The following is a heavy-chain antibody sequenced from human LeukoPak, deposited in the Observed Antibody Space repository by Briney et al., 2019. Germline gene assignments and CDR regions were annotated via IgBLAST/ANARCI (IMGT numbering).Heavy chain of an antibody. J-gene: IGHJ4*02. Sequence: PSETLSLTCAVYGGSFSGYYWSWIRQPPGKGLEWIGEINHSGSTNYNPSLKSRVTISVDTSKNQFSLKLSSVTAAHTAVYYCARLAYYDILTGYEDYWGQGTLVTVSS. CDR3: ARLAYYDILTGYEDY. CDR1: GGSFSGYY. CDR2: INHSGST. V-gene: IGHV4-34*01. D-gene: IGHD3-9*01.